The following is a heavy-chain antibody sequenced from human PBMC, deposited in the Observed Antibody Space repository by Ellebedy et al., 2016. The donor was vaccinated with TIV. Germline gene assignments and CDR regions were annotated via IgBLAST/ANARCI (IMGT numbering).Heavy chain of an antibody. CDR3: TRVDSGSYWVNWFDP. CDR2: INPQNGGT. V-gene: IGHV1-2*02. Sequence: ASVKVSCXTSGDTFTAHFIHWVRQAPGQGLEWMGWINPQNGGTNVGQKFQGRVTLTRDTSVNTVYMDLTRLKHDDTAVYFCTRVDSGSYWVNWFDPWGQGTLVTVSS. CDR1: GDTFTAHF. J-gene: IGHJ5*02. D-gene: IGHD6-13*01.